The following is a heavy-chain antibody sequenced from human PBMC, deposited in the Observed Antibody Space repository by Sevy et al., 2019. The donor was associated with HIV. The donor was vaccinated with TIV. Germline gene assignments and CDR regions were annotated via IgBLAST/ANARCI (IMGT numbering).Heavy chain of an antibody. CDR1: GYSISSGYY. CDR3: ARDGCSGGSCYRGGGFDY. V-gene: IGHV4-38-2*02. D-gene: IGHD2-15*01. Sequence: SETLSLTCTVSGYSISSGYYWGWIRQPPGKGLEWIGSIYHSGSTYYNPSLKSRVTISVDTSKNQFSLKLGSVTAADTAVYYCARDGCSGGSCYRGGGFDYWGQGTLVTVSS. CDR2: IYHSGST. J-gene: IGHJ4*02.